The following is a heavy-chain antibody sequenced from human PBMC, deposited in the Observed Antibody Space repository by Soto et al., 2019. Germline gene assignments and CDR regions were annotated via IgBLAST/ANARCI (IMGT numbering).Heavy chain of an antibody. V-gene: IGHV4-34*01. CDR3: ASSYCSGGSCYSIRFDY. J-gene: IGHJ4*02. Sequence: SETLSLTCAVYGGSFSGYYWSWIRQPPGKGLEWIGEINHSGSTNYNPSLKSQVTISVDTSKNQFSLKLSSVTAADTAVYYCASSYCSGGSCYSIRFDYWGQGNLVTVYS. CDR2: INHSGST. CDR1: GGSFSGYY. D-gene: IGHD2-15*01.